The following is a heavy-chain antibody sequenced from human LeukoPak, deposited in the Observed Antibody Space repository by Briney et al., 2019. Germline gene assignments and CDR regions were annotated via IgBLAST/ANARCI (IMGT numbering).Heavy chain of an antibody. CDR2: IRSKANSYAT. D-gene: IGHD3-22*01. CDR1: GFTFSGSA. V-gene: IGHV3-73*01. CDR3: TTYDSSGEYFDY. Sequence: GGSLRLXCAASGFTFSGSAMHWVRQASGKGLEWVGRIRSKANSYATAYAASVKGRFTISRDDSKNTAYLQMNSLKTEDTAVYYCTTYDSSGEYFDYWGQGTLVTVSS. J-gene: IGHJ4*02.